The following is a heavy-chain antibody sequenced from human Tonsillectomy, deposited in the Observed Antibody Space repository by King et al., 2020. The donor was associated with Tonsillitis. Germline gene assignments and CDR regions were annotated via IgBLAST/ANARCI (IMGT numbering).Heavy chain of an antibody. J-gene: IGHJ4*02. CDR2: IYYSWST. Sequence: QLQESGPGLVKPSETLSLTCTVSGGSISSYYWSWIRQPPGKGLEWIWYIYYSWSTNYNPSLKIRVTITVDTSKNQFSLKLSSVTAADTAVYYCARGVYENFDYWGQGTLVTVSS. CDR3: ARGVYENFDY. D-gene: IGHD3-3*01. CDR1: GGSISSYY. V-gene: IGHV4-59*01.